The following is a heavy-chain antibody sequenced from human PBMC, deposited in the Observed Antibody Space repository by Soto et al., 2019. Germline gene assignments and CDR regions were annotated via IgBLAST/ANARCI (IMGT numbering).Heavy chain of an antibody. CDR1: GGTFSSYA. CDR2: IIPIFGTA. Sequence: SVKVSCKASGGTFSSYAISWVRQAPGQGLEWMGGIIPIFGTANYAQKFQGRVTITADESTSTAYMELSSLRSEDTAVYYCARLGRYFDPTGYFDYWGQGTLVTVSS. CDR3: ARLGRYFDPTGYFDY. J-gene: IGHJ4*02. V-gene: IGHV1-69*13. D-gene: IGHD3-9*01.